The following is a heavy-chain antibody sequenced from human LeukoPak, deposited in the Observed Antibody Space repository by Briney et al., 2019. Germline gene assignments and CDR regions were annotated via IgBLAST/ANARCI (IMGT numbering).Heavy chain of an antibody. D-gene: IGHD1-26*01. J-gene: IGHJ4*02. CDR2: IYYSGST. Sequence: PSETLSLTCTVSGGSMNNYYWTWIRQSPGKGLEWIGYIYYSGSTNYNPSLMSRVTISVDTSKNQFSLKLSSVTAADTAVYYCARGQWELPFDYWGQGTLVTVSS. CDR3: ARGQWELPFDY. CDR1: GGSMNNYY. V-gene: IGHV4-59*01.